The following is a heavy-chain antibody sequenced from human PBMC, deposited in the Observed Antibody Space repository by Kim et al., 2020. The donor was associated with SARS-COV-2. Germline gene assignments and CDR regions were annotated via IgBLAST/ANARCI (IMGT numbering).Heavy chain of an antibody. V-gene: IGHV3-33*06. D-gene: IGHD3-22*01. J-gene: IGHJ4*02. CDR2: IWYDGSDK. Sequence: GGSLRLSCAASGFTFNNYGMHWVRQAPGKGLEWVAVIWYDGSDKYYADSVKGRFTISRDNSKNTVYLQMNSLRAEDTAVYYCAKDFCTHSMIEEECGYFDYWGQGSLVTVSS. CDR3: AKDFCTHSMIEEECGYFDY. CDR1: GFTFNNYG.